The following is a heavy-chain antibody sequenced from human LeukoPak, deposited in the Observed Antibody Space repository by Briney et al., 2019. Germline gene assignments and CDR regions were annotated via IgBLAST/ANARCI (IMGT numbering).Heavy chain of an antibody. D-gene: IGHD5-24*01. CDR2: IKSKTDGGTT. Sequence: PGGSLRLSCAASGFTFSSYAMHWVRQAPGKGLEWVGRIKSKTDGGTTDYAAPVKGRFTISRDDSKNTLYLQMNSLKTEDTAVYYCTTQEMATIKRVLGNWGQGTLVAVSS. CDR1: GFTFSSYA. J-gene: IGHJ4*02. CDR3: TTQEMATIKRVLGN. V-gene: IGHV3-15*01.